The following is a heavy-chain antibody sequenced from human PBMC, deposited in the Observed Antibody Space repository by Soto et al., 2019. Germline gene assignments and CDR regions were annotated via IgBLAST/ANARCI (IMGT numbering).Heavy chain of an antibody. J-gene: IGHJ6*02. D-gene: IGHD1-26*01. Sequence: QVQLVESGGGVVQPGRSLRLSCAASGFTFSSYAMHWVRQAPGKGLEWVAVISSDGSNKYYADSVKGRFTISRDNSKNTLYLQMNSLRAEDTAVYYCARDGGWELLLDYYYYGMDVWGQGTTVTVSS. CDR2: ISSDGSNK. CDR3: ARDGGWELLLDYYYYGMDV. V-gene: IGHV3-30-3*01. CDR1: GFTFSSYA.